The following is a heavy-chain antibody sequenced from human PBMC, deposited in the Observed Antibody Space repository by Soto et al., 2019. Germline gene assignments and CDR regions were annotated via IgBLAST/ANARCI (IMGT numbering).Heavy chain of an antibody. J-gene: IGHJ4*02. CDR2: IIPSFGTA. CDR1: GGSFSSYA. D-gene: IGHD3-3*01. Sequence: QVQLVQSGAEVKKPGSSVKVSCEASGGSFSSYAISWVRQAPGQGLEWMGGIIPSFGTANYAQKFQGRVTIAADESTSSAYMELSSLRSEDTAVYYCARRDYDFWSGPPLVWGQGNLVTVSS. CDR3: ARRDYDFWSGPPLV. V-gene: IGHV1-69*01.